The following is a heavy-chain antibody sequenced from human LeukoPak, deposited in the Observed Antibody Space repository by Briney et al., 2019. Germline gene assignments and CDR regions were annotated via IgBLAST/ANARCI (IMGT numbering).Heavy chain of an antibody. CDR1: GFTFSSYG. CDR3: ARGKDYDFWSGYYKGSSGYYGMDV. CDR2: IWYDGSNK. Sequence: GRSLRLSCAASGFTFSSYGMHWVRQAPGKGLEWVAVIWYDGSNKYYADSVKGRFTISRDNSRTTLYLQMNSLRAEDTAVYYCARGKDYDFWSGYYKGSSGYYGMDVWGQGTTVTVSS. J-gene: IGHJ6*02. V-gene: IGHV3-33*01. D-gene: IGHD3-3*01.